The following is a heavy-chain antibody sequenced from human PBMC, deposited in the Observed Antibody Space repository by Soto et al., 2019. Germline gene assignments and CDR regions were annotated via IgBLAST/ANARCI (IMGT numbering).Heavy chain of an antibody. CDR3: AKDRGYYGSGSYLSSNGDYGMDV. CDR2: ISYDGSNK. Sequence: RRLSCAASGFTFSSYGMHWVRQAPGKGLEWVAVISYDGSNKYYADSVKGRFTISRDNSKNTLYLQMHSLRAEDTAVYYCAKDRGYYGSGSYLSSNGDYGMDVWGQGTTVTVSS. D-gene: IGHD3-10*01. J-gene: IGHJ6*02. CDR1: GFTFSSYG. V-gene: IGHV3-30*18.